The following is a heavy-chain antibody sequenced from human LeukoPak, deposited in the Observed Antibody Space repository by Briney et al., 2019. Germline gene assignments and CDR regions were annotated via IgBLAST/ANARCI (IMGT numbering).Heavy chain of an antibody. D-gene: IGHD2-21*01. CDR2: MYTSGST. CDR3: AREADSGWFDP. J-gene: IGHJ5*02. CDR1: GGSISYS. Sequence: SETLSLTCTVSGGSISYSWSWIRQPAGKGLEWIGRMYTSGSTNYNPSLRRRVTMSVDTSKNQCSLKLSSVTAADTAVYYCAREADSGWFDPWRQGSLVTVSS. V-gene: IGHV4-4*07.